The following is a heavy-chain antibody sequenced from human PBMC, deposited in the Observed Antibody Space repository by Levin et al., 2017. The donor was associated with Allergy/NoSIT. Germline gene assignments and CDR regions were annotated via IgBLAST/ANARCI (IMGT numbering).Heavy chain of an antibody. CDR2: IYWDDDK. CDR1: GFSVSADGVG. J-gene: IGHJ4*02. V-gene: IGHV2-5*02. Sequence: SGPTLVNPTQTLTLTCTVSGFSVSADGVGVGWIRQPPGKALEWLGIIYWDDDKRYSPSLKSRLTITKDTSNNQVVLTMTHMDPLDTATYYGAHSRRRDRCSGGRCDRFDRWGQGTLVAVAA. D-gene: IGHD2-15*01. CDR3: AHSRRRDRCSGGRCDRFDR.